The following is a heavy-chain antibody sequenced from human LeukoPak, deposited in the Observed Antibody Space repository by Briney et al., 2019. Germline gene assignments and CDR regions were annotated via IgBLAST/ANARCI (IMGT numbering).Heavy chain of an antibody. CDR1: GYTFTSYY. D-gene: IGHD5-24*01. V-gene: IGHV1-46*01. CDR2: INPGGDNT. CDR3: ARIRDGYNDAYDI. Sequence: VASVKVSCKASGYTFTSYYMYWVRQAPGQGLEWMGLINPGGDNTDYAQNFQGRVTMTRDTSTSTVYMGLSSLRSEDTAVYYCARIRDGYNDAYDIWGQGTMVTVSS. J-gene: IGHJ3*02.